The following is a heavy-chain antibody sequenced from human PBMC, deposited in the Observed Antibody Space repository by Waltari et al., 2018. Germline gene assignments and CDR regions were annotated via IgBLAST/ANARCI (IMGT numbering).Heavy chain of an antibody. CDR2: ISSGGTYI. D-gene: IGHD6-13*01. J-gene: IGHJ4*02. V-gene: IGHV3-21*01. CDR3: VRSTSWRYYFDT. Sequence: DVQLVESGGGLVKPGGSLRLSCASSGFPFRHFSMHWVRQAPGKGLEWVASISSGGTYIYYTYSVKGRFTISRGSVTDSLYLQMNSLRVEDTATYFCVRSTSWRYYFDTWGQGTLVAVSS. CDR1: GFPFRHFS.